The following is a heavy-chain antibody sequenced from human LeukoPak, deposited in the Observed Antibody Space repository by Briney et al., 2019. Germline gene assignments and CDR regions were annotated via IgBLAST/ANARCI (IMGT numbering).Heavy chain of an antibody. CDR3: ARHRVVPAAPRRDY. CDR2: IYYSGST. CDR1: GGSISSSSYY. V-gene: IGHV4-39*01. Sequence: PSETLSLTCTVSGGSISSSSYYWGWIRQPPGKGLEWIGSIYYSGSTYYNPSLKSRVTISVDTSKNQFSLKLSSVTAADTAVYYCARHRVVPAAPRRDYWGQGTLVTVSS. D-gene: IGHD2-2*01. J-gene: IGHJ4*02.